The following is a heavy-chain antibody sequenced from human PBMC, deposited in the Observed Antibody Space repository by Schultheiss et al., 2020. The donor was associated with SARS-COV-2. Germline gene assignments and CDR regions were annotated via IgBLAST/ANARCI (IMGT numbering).Heavy chain of an antibody. D-gene: IGHD3-22*01. CDR3: ARGRYYYDSSGRYWYFDL. Sequence: GSLRLSCAVYGGSFSGYYWSWIRQPPGKGLEWIGEINHSGTTNYNPSLKSRVTISVDTSKNQFSLKLSSVTAADTAVYYCARGRYYYDSSGRYWYFDLWGRGTLVTVSS. V-gene: IGHV4-34*01. CDR2: INHSGTT. CDR1: GGSFSGYY. J-gene: IGHJ2*01.